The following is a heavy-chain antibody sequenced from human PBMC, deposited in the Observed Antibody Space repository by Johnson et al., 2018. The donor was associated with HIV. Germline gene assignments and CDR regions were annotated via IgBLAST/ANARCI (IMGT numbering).Heavy chain of an antibody. CDR2: ISGGGGYT. Sequence: VQLVESGGGLVQPGGSLRLSCAASGFTFSSYAMSWVRQAPGKGLEWVSAISGGGGYTYYADSVKGRFTISRDNAKNSLSLQMNSLRAEDTAVYYCARDGESQQLPLGDAFDFWGQGTMVTVSS. CDR3: ARDGESQQLPLGDAFDF. V-gene: IGHV3-23*04. CDR1: GFTFSSYA. D-gene: IGHD6-13*01. J-gene: IGHJ3*01.